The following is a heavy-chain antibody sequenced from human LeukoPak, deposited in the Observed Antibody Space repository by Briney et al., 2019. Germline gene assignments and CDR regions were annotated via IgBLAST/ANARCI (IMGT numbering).Heavy chain of an antibody. Sequence: GGSLRLSCAASGFTFDDYGMSWVRQAPGKGLEWVSGINWNGGSTGYADSVKGRFTISRDNAKNSLYLQMNSLRAEDTASYHCARSNLYDSGSYDYWGQGTLVTVSS. CDR1: GFTFDDYG. CDR2: INWNGGST. V-gene: IGHV3-20*01. D-gene: IGHD3-10*01. J-gene: IGHJ4*02. CDR3: ARSNLYDSGSYDY.